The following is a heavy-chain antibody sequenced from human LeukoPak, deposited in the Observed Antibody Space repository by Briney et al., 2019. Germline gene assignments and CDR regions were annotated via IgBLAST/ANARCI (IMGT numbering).Heavy chain of an antibody. V-gene: IGHV1-2*02. D-gene: IGHD1-26*01. Sequence: ASVKVSCKASGYTFTGYYMHWVRQAPGQGLEWMGWINPNSGGTNYAQKFQGRVTMTRDTSISTAYMELSRLRSDDTAVYYCARPSWRSVGATLFDYWGQGTLVTVSS. J-gene: IGHJ4*02. CDR2: INPNSGGT. CDR1: GYTFTGYY. CDR3: ARPSWRSVGATLFDY.